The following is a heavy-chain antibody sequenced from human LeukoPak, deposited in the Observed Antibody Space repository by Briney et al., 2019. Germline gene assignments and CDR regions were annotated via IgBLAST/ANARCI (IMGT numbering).Heavy chain of an antibody. J-gene: IGHJ4*02. V-gene: IGHV4-34*01. CDR1: GGSFSGYY. Sequence: TPSETLSLTCAVYGGSFSGYYWSWIRQPPGKGLEWIGEINHSGSTNYNPSLKSRVTISVDTSKNQFSLKLSSVTAADTAVYYCARAEVRGVMGYWGQGTLVTVSS. CDR3: ARAEVRGVMGY. CDR2: INHSGST. D-gene: IGHD3-10*01.